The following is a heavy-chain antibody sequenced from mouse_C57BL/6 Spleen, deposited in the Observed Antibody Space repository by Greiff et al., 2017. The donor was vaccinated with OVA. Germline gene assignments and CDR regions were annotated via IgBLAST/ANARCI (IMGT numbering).Heavy chain of an antibody. V-gene: IGHV1-55*01. CDR3: ARWGDSSGYAMDY. J-gene: IGHJ4*01. CDR2: IYPGSGST. Sequence: QVQLQQPGAELVKPGASVKMSCKASGYTFTSYWITWVKQGPGQGLEWIGDIYPGSGSTNYNEKFKSKATLTVDTSSSTAYMQLSSLTSEDSAVYYCARWGDSSGYAMDYWGQGTSVTVSS. D-gene: IGHD3-2*02. CDR1: GYTFTSYW.